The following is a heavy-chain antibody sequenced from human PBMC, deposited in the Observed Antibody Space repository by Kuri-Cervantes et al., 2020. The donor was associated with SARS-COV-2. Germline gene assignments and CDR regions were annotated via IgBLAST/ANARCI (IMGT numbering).Heavy chain of an antibody. CDR1: GFTFSSYS. D-gene: IGHD4-17*01. J-gene: IGHJ6*02. CDR3: ASWRNFDYGDYANYYYYGMDV. V-gene: IGHV3-48*02. CDR2: ISSSNSTI. Sequence: GSLRLSCAASGFTFSSYSMNWVRQAPGKGLEWVSYISSSNSTIYYADSVKGRFTISRDNAKNSLYLQMNSLRDEDTAVYYCASWRNFDYGDYANYYYYGMDVWGQGTTVTVSS.